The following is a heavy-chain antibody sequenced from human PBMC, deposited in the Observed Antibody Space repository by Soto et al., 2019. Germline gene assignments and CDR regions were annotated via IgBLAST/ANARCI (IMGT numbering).Heavy chain of an antibody. Sequence: QVQLVESGRGVVQPGRSLSLSCAASGFTFSSYAMHWVRQAPGKGLEWVAVISYDGSNKYYADSVKGRFTISRDNSKNTLYLQMNSLRAEDTAVYYCASGMTTVTPIDYWGQGTLVTVSS. J-gene: IGHJ4*02. CDR3: ASGMTTVTPIDY. V-gene: IGHV3-30-3*01. CDR1: GFTFSSYA. D-gene: IGHD4-17*01. CDR2: ISYDGSNK.